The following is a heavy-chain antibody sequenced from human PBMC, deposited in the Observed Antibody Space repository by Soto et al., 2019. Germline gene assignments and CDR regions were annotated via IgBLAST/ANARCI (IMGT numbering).Heavy chain of an antibody. D-gene: IGHD2-2*01. CDR3: ASRYCSSASCYLVDY. V-gene: IGHV3-48*01. J-gene: IGHJ4*02. Sequence: GGSLRLSCAASGFTFSSYSMNWVRQAPGKGLEWVSYISSSSSTIYYADSVKGRFTISRDNAKNSLYLQMNSLRADDTAVYYCASRYCSSASCYLVDYWGQGTLVTVSS. CDR1: GFTFSSYS. CDR2: ISSSSSTI.